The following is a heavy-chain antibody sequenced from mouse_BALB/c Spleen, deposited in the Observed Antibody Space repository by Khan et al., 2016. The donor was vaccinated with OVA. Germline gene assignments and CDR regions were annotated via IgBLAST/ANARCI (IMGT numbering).Heavy chain of an antibody. CDR1: GYSFTLYY. CDR3: ARGYDFLAY. Sequence: EVELVESGPDLVKPGASVKISCKASGYSFTLYYMTWVKQSHGKSLEWIGRVNPNTGGADYNQEFKGKAILTVDKSSNTAYMELHSLTSDDSAVYYCARGYDFLAYWGQGTLVTVSS. D-gene: IGHD2-14*01. V-gene: IGHV1-26*01. CDR2: VNPNTGGA. J-gene: IGHJ3*01.